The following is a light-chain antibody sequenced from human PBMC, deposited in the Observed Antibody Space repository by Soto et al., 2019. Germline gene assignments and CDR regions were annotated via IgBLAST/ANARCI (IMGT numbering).Light chain of an antibody. Sequence: EIVLTQSPGTLPLSPGERATLSCRASQSVSSSYLAWYQQKPGQAPRLLIYGASSRATGIPDRFSGSGSGTDFTLTNSRLEPEDFEVYYCQQYDGSPVTFGQGTKVEIK. CDR2: GAS. CDR1: QSVSSSY. V-gene: IGKV3-20*01. J-gene: IGKJ1*01. CDR3: QQYDGSPVT.